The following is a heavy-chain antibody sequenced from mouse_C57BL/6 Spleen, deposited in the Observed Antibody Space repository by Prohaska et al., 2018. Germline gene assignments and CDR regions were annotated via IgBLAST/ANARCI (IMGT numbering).Heavy chain of an antibody. V-gene: IGHV1-62-2*01. CDR2: SGSI. Sequence: SGSIKYNEKFKDKATLTANKSSSTVYMELSRLTSETSAVYFCARQEWGFDYWGQGTTLTVSS. CDR3: ARQEWGFDY. J-gene: IGHJ2*01.